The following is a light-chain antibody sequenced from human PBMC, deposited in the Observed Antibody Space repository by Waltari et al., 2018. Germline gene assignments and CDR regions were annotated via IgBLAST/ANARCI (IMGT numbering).Light chain of an antibody. V-gene: IGLV3-1*01. CDR2: QDT. CDR3: QAWDSSTAV. Sequence: SYELTQPPSVSVSPGQTASITCSGDKLGDKYVFWYQQKPGQSPVLVIYQDTKRPSGIPERFSGSNSGNTATLTISGTQAMDEADYYCQAWDSSTAVFGGGTKLTVL. J-gene: IGLJ2*01. CDR1: KLGDKY.